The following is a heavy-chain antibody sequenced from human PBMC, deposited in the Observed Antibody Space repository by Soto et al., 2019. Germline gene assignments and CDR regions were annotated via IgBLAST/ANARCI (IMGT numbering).Heavy chain of an antibody. V-gene: IGHV4-4*02. D-gene: IGHD4-17*01. CDR1: GGSINSSNW. Sequence: SETLSLTCAVSGGSINSSNWWSWVRQPLGKGLEWIGEIYHSGSTNYNPSLKSRVTISVDKSKNQFSLKLSSVTAADTAVYYCARYGDYGTYYFDYWGQGTLVTV. CDR2: IYHSGST. CDR3: ARYGDYGTYYFDY. J-gene: IGHJ4*02.